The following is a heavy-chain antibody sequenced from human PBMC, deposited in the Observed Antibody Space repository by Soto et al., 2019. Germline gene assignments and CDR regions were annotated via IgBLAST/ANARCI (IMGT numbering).Heavy chain of an antibody. V-gene: IGHV1-69*12. CDR2: IIPIFGTI. D-gene: IGHD3-10*01. CDR1: GGTFDSNA. J-gene: IGHJ3*02. CDR3: AREALTFGLGAVGGEFDI. Sequence: QVQLVQSGTEVRKPGSSVKVSCKASGGTFDSNAISWVRLAPGQGLEWMGGIIPIFGTINNAQTFQDRVTITADEYANIFYMELSNLRCEDTAIYYCAREALTFGLGAVGGEFDIWGQGALITISS.